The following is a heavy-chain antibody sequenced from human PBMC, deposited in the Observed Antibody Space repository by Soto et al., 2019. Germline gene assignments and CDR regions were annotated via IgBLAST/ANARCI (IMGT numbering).Heavy chain of an antibody. Sequence: EVQLLESGGGLLQPGGSLRLSFAASGFTFSNYGMNWVRQAPGKGLEGVSGISTNGDTANYADSVKGRFTISRDNSKNALYMQMNGLRPEDTAVYYCAKDLSRWPHYAFDSWGQGTLVTVSS. CDR3: AKDLSRWPHYAFDS. CDR2: ISTNGDTA. CDR1: GFTFSNYG. V-gene: IGHV3-23*01. D-gene: IGHD4-17*01. J-gene: IGHJ5*01.